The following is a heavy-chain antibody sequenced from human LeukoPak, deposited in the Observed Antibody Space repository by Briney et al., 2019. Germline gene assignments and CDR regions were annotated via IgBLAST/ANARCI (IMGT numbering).Heavy chain of an antibody. CDR1: GFTFSSYG. D-gene: IGHD2-15*01. Sequence: GRSLRLSCAASGFTFSSYGMHWVRQAPGKGLEWVAVISYDGSNKYYADSVKGRFAISRDNSKNTLYLQMNSLRAEDTAVYYCARGLPHFDYWGQGTLVTVSS. J-gene: IGHJ4*02. CDR2: ISYDGSNK. CDR3: ARGLPHFDY. V-gene: IGHV3-30*03.